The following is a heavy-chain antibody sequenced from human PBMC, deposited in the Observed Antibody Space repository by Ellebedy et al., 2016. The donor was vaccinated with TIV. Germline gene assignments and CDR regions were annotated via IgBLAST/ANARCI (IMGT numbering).Heavy chain of an antibody. V-gene: IGHV3-23*01. CDR1: GFTFTSFA. J-gene: IGHJ4*02. Sequence: PGGSLRLSCAASGFTFTSFAMSWVRQAPGKGLEWVSTISHTGTRTYYADSVKGRFTTSRDNAKNSLYLQMNSLRAEDTAVYYCTSVRNDYGDYVGYWGQGTLVTVSS. D-gene: IGHD4-17*01. CDR3: TSVRNDYGDYVGY. CDR2: ISHTGTRT.